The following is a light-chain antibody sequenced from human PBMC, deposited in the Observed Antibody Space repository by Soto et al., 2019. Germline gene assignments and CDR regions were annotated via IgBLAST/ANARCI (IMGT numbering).Light chain of an antibody. CDR3: QQYHNWPPIT. CDR2: GAS. Sequence: EIVMTQSPATLSVSPGERATLSCRASQSVSSNLAWYQQKPGQAPRLLIYGASTRATGIPARFSGSGSETDFTLTISSLQSEDSAVYYCQQYHNWPPITFGQGTRLEI. J-gene: IGKJ5*01. CDR1: QSVSSN. V-gene: IGKV3-15*01.